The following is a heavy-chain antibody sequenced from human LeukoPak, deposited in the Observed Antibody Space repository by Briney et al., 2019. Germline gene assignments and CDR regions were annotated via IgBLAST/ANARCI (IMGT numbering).Heavy chain of an antibody. J-gene: IGHJ4*02. CDR2: ICATDGST. Sequence: PPGGSLRLSCAASGFTFSSYAMSWVRQAPGKGLEWVSVICATDGSTYYADSVKGRFTISRDNSKNTLYLHMDSLRAEDTAVYHCAKGGPGHCYGSIDYWGQGTLVTVSS. D-gene: IGHD2-21*02. CDR1: GFTFSSYA. V-gene: IGHV3-23*01. CDR3: AKGGPGHCYGSIDY.